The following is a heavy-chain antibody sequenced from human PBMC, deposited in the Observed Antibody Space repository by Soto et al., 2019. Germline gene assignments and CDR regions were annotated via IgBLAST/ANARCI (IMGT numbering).Heavy chain of an antibody. J-gene: IGHJ6*02. CDR3: ARMNRDYYYYGMDV. Sequence: PSETLSLTCGVSGDSISSSKWWTWVRQTPGNGLEWIGKIDHNGVANYNPPLEGRVTISKDISKNQISLKVTSVTAADSAVYYCARMNRDYYYYGMDVWGQGATVTVSS. CDR2: IDHNGVA. CDR1: GDSISSSKW. V-gene: IGHV4-4*02.